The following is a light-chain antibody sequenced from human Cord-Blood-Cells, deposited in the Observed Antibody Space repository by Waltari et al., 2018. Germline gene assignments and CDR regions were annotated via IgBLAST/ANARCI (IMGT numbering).Light chain of an antibody. Sequence: DIQLTQLPFSLSASVAESVPITCRASQRISSYLNWYQQKPGKAPKLLIYAASRLQSGVPSRFSGSGSGTDFTRTISSLQPEDFATYYCQQSYSTPYTFGQGTKLEIK. J-gene: IGKJ2*01. CDR1: QRISSY. CDR2: AAS. CDR3: QQSYSTPYT. V-gene: IGKV1-39*01.